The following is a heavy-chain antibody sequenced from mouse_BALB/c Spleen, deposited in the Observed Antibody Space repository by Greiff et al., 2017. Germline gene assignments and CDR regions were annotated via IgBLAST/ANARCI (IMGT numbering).Heavy chain of an antibody. J-gene: IGHJ3*01. CDR1: GFTFSSYA. CDR2: ISSGGST. V-gene: IGHV5-6-5*01. Sequence: EVHLVESGGGLVKPGGSLKLSCAASGFTFSSYAMSWVRQTPEKRLEWVASISSGGSTYYPESVKGRFTISRDNARNILYLQMSSLRSEDTAMYYCARGDDGYYPGWFDGWGEGTLVTVSA. CDR3: ARGDDGYYPGWFDG. D-gene: IGHD2-3*01.